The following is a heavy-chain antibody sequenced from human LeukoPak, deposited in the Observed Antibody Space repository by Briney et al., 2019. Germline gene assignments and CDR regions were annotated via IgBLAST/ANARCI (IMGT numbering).Heavy chain of an antibody. CDR3: GRQGYDVLTGYIAAFDI. J-gene: IGHJ3*02. D-gene: IGHD3-9*01. CDR1: GVSISSYY. Sequence: SETLSLTCTVSGVSISSYYWRWLRQPPGKGLEWIGYISYSGNTKYNPSLKNRVTVSIDSSKSQFSLKLSSESAADTAIYYWGRQGYDVLTGYIAAFDIWGQGAMVTVSS. V-gene: IGHV4-59*08. CDR2: ISYSGNT.